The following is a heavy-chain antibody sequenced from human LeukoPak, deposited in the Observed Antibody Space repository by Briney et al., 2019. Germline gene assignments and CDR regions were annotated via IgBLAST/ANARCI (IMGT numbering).Heavy chain of an antibody. V-gene: IGHV4-59*01. CDR2: IYYSGST. CDR1: GGSISSYY. Sequence: SETLSLTCTVSGGSISSYYWSWIRQPPGKGLEWIGYIYYSGSTNYNPSLKSRVTISVDTSKNQFSLKLSSVTAADTAVYYCAREGIDYDSSGYYYGWFDPWGQGTLVTVSS. J-gene: IGHJ5*02. CDR3: AREGIDYDSSGYYYGWFDP. D-gene: IGHD3-22*01.